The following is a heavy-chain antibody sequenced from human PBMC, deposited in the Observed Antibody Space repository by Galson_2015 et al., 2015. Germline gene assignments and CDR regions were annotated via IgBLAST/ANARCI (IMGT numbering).Heavy chain of an antibody. CDR1: GYTFTSYA. D-gene: IGHD2-2*01. CDR3: ARSPSCSSTSCYVRVNYYMDV. V-gene: IGHV7-4-1*02. CDR2: INTNTGNP. J-gene: IGHJ6*03. Sequence: SVKVSCKASGYTFTSYAMNWVRQAPGQGLEWMGWINTNTGNPTYAQGFTGRFVFSLDTSVSTAYLRISSLKAEDTAVYYCARSPSCSSTSCYVRVNYYMDVWGKGTTVTVSS.